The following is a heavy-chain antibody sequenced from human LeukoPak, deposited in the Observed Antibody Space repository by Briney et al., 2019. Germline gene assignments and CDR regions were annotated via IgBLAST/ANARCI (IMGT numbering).Heavy chain of an antibody. Sequence: ASVKVSCKASGYPFTNYGINWVRQVPGQGLEWLGQINPYNGNTNYPQRLQGRVTMTTDTSTSTSFMELRSLTSSDTAIYYCARVSGSSISSRSLLYWGQGTLVTVSS. CDR3: ARVSGSSISSRSLLY. V-gene: IGHV1-18*01. CDR1: GYPFTNYG. CDR2: INPYNGNT. D-gene: IGHD6-13*01. J-gene: IGHJ4*02.